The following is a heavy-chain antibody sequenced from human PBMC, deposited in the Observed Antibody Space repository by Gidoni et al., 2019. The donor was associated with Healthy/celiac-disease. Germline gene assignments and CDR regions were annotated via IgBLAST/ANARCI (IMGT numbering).Heavy chain of an antibody. J-gene: IGHJ6*02. Sequence: EVQLVESVGGLVQPGGSLKLSCAASGFTFSGSAMPWVRQASGKGLEWVGRIRSKANSYATAYAASVKGRFTSSRDDSKNTAYLQMNSLKTEDTAVYYCTLGGEQLAGGMDVWGQGTTVTVSS. CDR1: GFTFSGSA. V-gene: IGHV3-73*01. CDR2: IRSKANSYAT. CDR3: TLGGEQLAGGMDV. D-gene: IGHD6-6*01.